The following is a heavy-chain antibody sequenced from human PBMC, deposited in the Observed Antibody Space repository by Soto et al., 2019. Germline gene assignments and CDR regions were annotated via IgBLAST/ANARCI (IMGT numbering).Heavy chain of an antibody. J-gene: IGHJ4*02. CDR1: GFTFSSYA. V-gene: IGHV3-30-3*01. D-gene: IGHD5-18*01. CDR3: TTIHTAMAPNFDY. Sequence: GGSLRLSCAASGFTFSSYAMHWVRQAPGKGLEWVAVISYDGSNKYYADSVKGRFTISRDNSKNTLYLQMNSLRAEDTAVYYCTTIHTAMAPNFDYWGQGTLVTVSS. CDR2: ISYDGSNK.